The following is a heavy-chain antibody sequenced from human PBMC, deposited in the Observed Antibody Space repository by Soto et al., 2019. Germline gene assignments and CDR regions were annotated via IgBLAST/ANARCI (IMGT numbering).Heavy chain of an antibody. J-gene: IGHJ4*02. Sequence: PGGSLRLSXVVSGFTSSNYGMHWVRQAPGKGLEWVAVMSYDGRNEYYADSVHGRFTISRDSSKNTLYLQMNSLRPEDTAVYYCARDRYYYGSGSDYDGEGNYFDHWGQGTLVTVSS. CDR3: ARDRYYYGSGSDYDGEGNYFDH. V-gene: IGHV3-30*03. CDR2: MSYDGRNE. CDR1: GFTSSNYG. D-gene: IGHD3-10*01.